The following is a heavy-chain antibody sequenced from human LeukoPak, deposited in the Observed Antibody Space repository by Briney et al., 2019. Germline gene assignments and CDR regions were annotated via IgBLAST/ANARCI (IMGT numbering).Heavy chain of an antibody. CDR2: ISGSGGST. V-gene: IGHV3-23*01. CDR3: ASKAGLRSQPPLAFDI. Sequence: GGSLRLSCAASGFTFSSYSMNWVRQAPGKGLEWVSAISGSGGSTYYADSVKGRFTISRDNSKNTLYLQMNSLRAEDTAVYYCASKAGLRSQPPLAFDIWGQGTMVTVSS. D-gene: IGHD2-21*02. J-gene: IGHJ3*02. CDR1: GFTFSSYS.